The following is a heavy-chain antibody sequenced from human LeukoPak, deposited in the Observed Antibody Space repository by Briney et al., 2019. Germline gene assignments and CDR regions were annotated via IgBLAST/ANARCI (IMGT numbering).Heavy chain of an antibody. Sequence: SETLSLTCTVSGGSISSGGYYWSWIRQHPGKGREWSGYIYYSGSTYYNPSLKSRGTISVDTSKTQFSLKLSSVPAAAPAVYSCARGRYYYDSSGYVDYWGQGTLVTVSS. D-gene: IGHD3-22*01. CDR1: GGSISSGGYY. V-gene: IGHV4-31*03. J-gene: IGHJ4*02. CDR3: ARGRYYYDSSGYVDY. CDR2: IYYSGST.